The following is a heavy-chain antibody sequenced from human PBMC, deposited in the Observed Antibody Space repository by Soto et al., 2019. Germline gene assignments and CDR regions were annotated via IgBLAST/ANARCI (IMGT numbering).Heavy chain of an antibody. J-gene: IGHJ5*02. Sequence: KPSETLSLTCTVSGGSISSSSYYWGWIRQPPGKGLEWIGSIYYSGSTYYNPSLKSRVTISVDTSKNQFSLKLSSVTAADTAVYYCARAYSSGRYAVNWFDPWGQGTLVTVSS. D-gene: IGHD6-19*01. CDR1: GGSISSSSYY. V-gene: IGHV4-39*01. CDR3: ARAYSSGRYAVNWFDP. CDR2: IYYSGST.